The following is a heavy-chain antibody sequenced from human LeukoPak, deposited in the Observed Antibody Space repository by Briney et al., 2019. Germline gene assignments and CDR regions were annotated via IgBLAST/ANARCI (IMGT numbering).Heavy chain of an antibody. CDR2: ISSSSSYI. D-gene: IGHD5-24*01. V-gene: IGHV3-21*01. Sequence: NPGGSLRLSCAASGFTSSSYSMNWVRQAPGKGLGWVSSISSSSSYIYYADSVKGRFTISRDNDKNSLYLQMNSLRAEDTAVYYCARGTDGYNYDQTYYFGYWGQGTLVTVSS. J-gene: IGHJ4*02. CDR3: ARGTDGYNYDQTYYFGY. CDR1: GFTSSSYS.